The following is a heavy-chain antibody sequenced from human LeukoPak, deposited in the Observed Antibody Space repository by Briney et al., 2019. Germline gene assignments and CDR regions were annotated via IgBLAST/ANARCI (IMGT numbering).Heavy chain of an antibody. V-gene: IGHV3-30*02. J-gene: IGHJ4*02. CDR2: IQYDGSNQ. CDR3: ARVAEAAAFDS. D-gene: IGHD6-13*01. Sequence: PGGSLRLSCAASGFTFSSYGMHWVRQAPGKGLEWVAYIQYDGSNQQYADSVKGRFIISRDRSKNIPYLQMNSLRAEDTAVYYCARVAEAAAFDSWGQGTLVTVSS. CDR1: GFTFSSYG.